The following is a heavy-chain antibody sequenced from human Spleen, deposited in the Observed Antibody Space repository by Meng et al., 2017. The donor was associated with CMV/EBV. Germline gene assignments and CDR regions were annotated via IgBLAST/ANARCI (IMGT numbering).Heavy chain of an antibody. Sequence: YGGSFSGYYWSWIRQSPGKGLEWIGEINHSGSTNYNPSLKSRVTISVDTSKNQFSLKVSSVTAADTAVYYCARVSGQLLTWRGYFDYWGQGTRSPSPQ. D-gene: IGHD6-6*01. CDR2: INHSGST. J-gene: IGHJ4*02. CDR3: ARVSGQLLTWRGYFDY. CDR1: GGSFSGYY. V-gene: IGHV4-34*01.